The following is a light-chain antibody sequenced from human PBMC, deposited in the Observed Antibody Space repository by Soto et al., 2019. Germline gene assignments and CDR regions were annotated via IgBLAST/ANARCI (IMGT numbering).Light chain of an antibody. CDR1: QSISSY. Sequence: EIVLTQSPATLSLSPGERATLSCRASQSISSYLAWYQQKAGQAPRLLIYGASTRATGIPDRFSGSGSGTEFTLTISSLQSEDFAVYYCQQYNSWPPITFGQGTRLEIK. V-gene: IGKV3-15*01. CDR3: QQYNSWPPIT. J-gene: IGKJ5*01. CDR2: GAS.